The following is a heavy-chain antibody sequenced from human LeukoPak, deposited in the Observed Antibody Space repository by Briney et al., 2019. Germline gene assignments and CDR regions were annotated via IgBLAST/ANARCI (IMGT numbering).Heavy chain of an antibody. CDR3: ASPGAGSLDY. J-gene: IGHJ4*02. V-gene: IGHV3-48*01. CDR1: GFTFKTYS. Sequence: GGSLRLSCAASGFTFKTYSMNWVRQAPGKGLEWVSYISSTSGTIYYADSVRGRLTISRDNAKNSLYLQINSLRAEDTAVYYCASPGAGSLDYWGQGTLVTVSS. CDR2: ISSTSGTI.